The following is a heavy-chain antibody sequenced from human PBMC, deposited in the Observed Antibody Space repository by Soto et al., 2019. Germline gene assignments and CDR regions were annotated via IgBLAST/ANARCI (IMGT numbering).Heavy chain of an antibody. Sequence: QVQLQESGPGLVEPSVTLSLTCAVSGASISNTDWWSWVRQRPGKGLEWIGEIYHSGTTNCDPSLKSRVTISLDKSKSQFSLKLTSVTAADTAVYYCAIPGAGDFDYWGQGTLVTVSS. D-gene: IGHD6-13*01. CDR2: IYHSGTT. V-gene: IGHV4-4*02. CDR1: GASISNTDW. CDR3: AIPGAGDFDY. J-gene: IGHJ4*02.